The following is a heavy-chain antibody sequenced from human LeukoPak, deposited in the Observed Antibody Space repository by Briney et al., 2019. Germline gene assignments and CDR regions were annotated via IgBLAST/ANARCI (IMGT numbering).Heavy chain of an antibody. Sequence: SETLSLTCTGSGGSISSYYWSWIRQPPGKGLEWIEYIYYSGSTNYNPSLKSRVTISVDTSKNQFSLKLSSVTAADTAVYYCARSYYCSCGSCYTPWGQGTLVTVSS. J-gene: IGHJ5*02. CDR1: GGSISSYY. V-gene: IGHV4-59*01. CDR2: IYYSGST. CDR3: ARSYYCSCGSCYTP. D-gene: IGHD2-15*01.